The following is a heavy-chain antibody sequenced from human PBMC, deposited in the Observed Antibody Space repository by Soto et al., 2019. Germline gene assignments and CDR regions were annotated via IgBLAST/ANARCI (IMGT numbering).Heavy chain of an antibody. CDR3: ARDRYCTGASCQGSVFACDI. CDR1: GFTFSDYY. CDR2: ISSSGSTI. J-gene: IGHJ3*02. Sequence: QVHLVESGGGLVKPGGSLRLSCAASGFTFSDYYMSWIRQAPGKGLEWVSGISSSGSTIFYADSVKGRFTISRDNAKNSLYLQLNSLRAEDTAVYYCARDRYCTGASCQGSVFACDIWGQGTMVTVSS. V-gene: IGHV3-11*01. D-gene: IGHD2-8*02.